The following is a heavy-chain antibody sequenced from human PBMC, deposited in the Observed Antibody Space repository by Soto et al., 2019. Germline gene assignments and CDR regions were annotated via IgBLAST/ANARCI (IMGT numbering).Heavy chain of an antibody. CDR1: GGTFSIYG. D-gene: IGHD5-12*01. CDR3: ARGKTEMAPINYFDS. J-gene: IGHJ4*02. Sequence: QVQLVQSGAEVKKPGSSVKVSCKARGGTFSIYGINWVRQAPGQGLEWMGGIIPVFGSANYAQRFQGRVTIIVDESTSTVYMEVSRLPSDDTAVYFCARGKTEMAPINYFDSWGQGSLVTDSS. CDR2: IIPVFGSA. V-gene: IGHV1-69*01.